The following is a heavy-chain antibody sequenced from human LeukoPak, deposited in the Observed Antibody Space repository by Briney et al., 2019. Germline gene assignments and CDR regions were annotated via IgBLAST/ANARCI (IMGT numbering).Heavy chain of an antibody. V-gene: IGHV3-30-3*01. Sequence: PGRSLRLSCAASGFTFSSYAMHWVRQAPGKGLERVAVISYDGSNKYYADSVKGRFTISRDKSKNTLYLQMNSLRAEDTAVYYCARDRDGLGYDSWLDGMDVWGQGTTVTVSS. CDR2: ISYDGSNK. CDR3: ARDRDGLGYDSWLDGMDV. D-gene: IGHD5-12*01. J-gene: IGHJ6*02. CDR1: GFTFSSYA.